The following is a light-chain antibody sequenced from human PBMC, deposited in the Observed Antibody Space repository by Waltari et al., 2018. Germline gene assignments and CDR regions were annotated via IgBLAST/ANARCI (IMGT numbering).Light chain of an antibody. CDR2: DAS. V-gene: IGLV2-11*01. Sequence: QSALTQPRSVSWSPGQSVTISCTGTGSDVGGYNHVSWYQHHPGKAHKLMIYDASKRPSGVPDRFSGSKSGNTASLTISGLQAEDEADYYCCSYAGSVVFGGGTKLTVL. J-gene: IGLJ2*01. CDR3: CSYAGSVV. CDR1: GSDVGGYNH.